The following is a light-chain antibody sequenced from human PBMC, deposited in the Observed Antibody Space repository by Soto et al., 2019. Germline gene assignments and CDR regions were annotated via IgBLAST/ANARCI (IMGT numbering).Light chain of an antibody. CDR3: QQFINSPLT. CDR2: KAS. CDR1: QSISNW. V-gene: IGKV1-5*03. J-gene: IGKJ2*01. Sequence: DIQMNQSPSTLSASVGDSVTITCRASQSISNWMAWYQQKPGKAPKLLIYKASSLEGGVPSRFSGSGSGTEFTLTISSLQPDDFATYYCQQFINSPLTFGQGTKLDIK.